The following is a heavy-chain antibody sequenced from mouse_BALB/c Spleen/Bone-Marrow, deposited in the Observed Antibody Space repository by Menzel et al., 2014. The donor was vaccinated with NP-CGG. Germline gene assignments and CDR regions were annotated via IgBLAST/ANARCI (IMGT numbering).Heavy chain of an antibody. J-gene: IGHJ3*01. Sequence: EVQLVESGGGLVQPGGSLKLSCAASGFDFSRYWMSWVRQAPGKGLEWIGEINPDSSTINYTPSLKDKFIISRDNAKNTLYLQKMRIRSYDAALYYYSRLRFYGSYAYWGQGTLVTVS. CDR3: SRLRFYGSYAY. V-gene: IGHV4-1*02. CDR2: INPDSSTI. CDR1: GFDFSRYW. D-gene: IGHD1-1*01.